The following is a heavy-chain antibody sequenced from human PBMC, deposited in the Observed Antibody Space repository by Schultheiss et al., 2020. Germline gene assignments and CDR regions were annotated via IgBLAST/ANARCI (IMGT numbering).Heavy chain of an antibody. CDR1: GFSLSTSGVG. CDR2: IYWDNDK. CDR3: AHSRGAWYNY. D-gene: IGHD6-19*01. Sequence: SGPTLVKPTQTLTLTCTFSGFSLSTSGVGVGWIRQPPGKALEWLALIYWDNDKRYSPYLKSRLTITKDTSKDQVVLTMTNMDPADTATYYCAHSRGAWYNYWGQGALVTVSS. J-gene: IGHJ4*02. V-gene: IGHV2-5*02.